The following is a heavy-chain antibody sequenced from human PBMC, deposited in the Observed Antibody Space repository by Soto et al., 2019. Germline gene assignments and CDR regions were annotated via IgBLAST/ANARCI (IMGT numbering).Heavy chain of an antibody. D-gene: IGHD2-2*01. CDR1: GYTFTGYY. Sequence: QVQLVQSGAEVKKPGASVKVSCKASGYTFTGYYMHWVRQAPGQGLEWMGWINPNSGGTNYAQTFQGRVTMTRDTSISTAYMELSRLRSDDTAVYYCAREKGFLRSPADYWGQGTLVTVSS. CDR3: AREKGFLRSPADY. V-gene: IGHV1-2*02. J-gene: IGHJ4*02. CDR2: INPNSGGT.